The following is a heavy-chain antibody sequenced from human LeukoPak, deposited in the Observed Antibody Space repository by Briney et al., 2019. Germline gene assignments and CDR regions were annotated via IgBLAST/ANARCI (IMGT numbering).Heavy chain of an antibody. CDR1: GFTFNSYA. V-gene: IGHV3-23*01. J-gene: IGHJ4*02. Sequence: GGSLRLSCAASGFTFNSYAMSWVRQAPWERLQWVSGISDSGGNTYYADSVRGRFTISRDNSKNTLYLQMNSPRAEDTAVYYCARHRSSWLIDYWGQGTLVTVSS. CDR2: ISDSGGNT. D-gene: IGHD6-6*01. CDR3: ARHRSSWLIDY.